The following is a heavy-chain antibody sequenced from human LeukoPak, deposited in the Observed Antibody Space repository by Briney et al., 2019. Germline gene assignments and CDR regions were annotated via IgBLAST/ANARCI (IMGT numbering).Heavy chain of an antibody. CDR2: ISAYNGNT. CDR3: ASSSSSWNDAFDI. D-gene: IGHD6-13*01. CDR1: GYTFTSYG. J-gene: IGHJ3*02. V-gene: IGHV1-18*01. Sequence: GASVKASCKASGYTFTSYGISWVRQAPGQGLEWMGWISAYNGNTNYAQKLQGRVTMTTDTSTSTAYMELRCLRSDDTAVYYCASSSSSWNDAFDIWGQGTMVTVSS.